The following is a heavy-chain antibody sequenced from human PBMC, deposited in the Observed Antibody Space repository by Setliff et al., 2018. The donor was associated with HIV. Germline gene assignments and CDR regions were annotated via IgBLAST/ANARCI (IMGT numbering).Heavy chain of an antibody. D-gene: IGHD2-21*02. Sequence: SETLSLTCTVSGGSTTSSTYYWGWIRQPPGRVLEWIGSVSYSGRTYYNPSLKSRVTISIDTSKNQFSLNLSSVTAADTAVYYCVRHNPTVVTDGYDIWGQGTKVTVSS. CDR2: VSYSGRT. V-gene: IGHV4-39*01. CDR1: GGSTTSSTYY. CDR3: VRHNPTVVTDGYDI. J-gene: IGHJ3*02.